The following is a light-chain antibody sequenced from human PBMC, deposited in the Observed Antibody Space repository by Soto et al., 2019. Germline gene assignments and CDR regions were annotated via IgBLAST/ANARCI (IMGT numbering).Light chain of an antibody. J-gene: IGKJ4*01. CDR3: QQYGSSPLT. CDR2: GAS. CDR1: QSVISTY. Sequence: EIVLTQSPGTLSLSPGERATLSCRASQSVISTYLAGYQQKPGQAPRLLIYGASNRATGITDRFTGSGSGTDFALTISRLEPEDFAVYYCQQYGSSPLTFGGGTKVEIK. V-gene: IGKV3-20*01.